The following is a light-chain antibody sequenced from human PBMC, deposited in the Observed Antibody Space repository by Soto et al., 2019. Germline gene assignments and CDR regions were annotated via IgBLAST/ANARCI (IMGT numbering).Light chain of an antibody. CDR2: RAS. CDR3: QQYNSYSRT. J-gene: IGKJ1*01. CDR1: QRISSW. V-gene: IGKV1-5*03. Sequence: DIQMTQSPSTLAASVGDRVTITCRASQRISSWLAWYQQKPGKAPKLLIYRASILQSGVPSRFSGSGFGTEFTLTISSLQPDDFATYYCQQYNSYSRTFGQGTKVEI.